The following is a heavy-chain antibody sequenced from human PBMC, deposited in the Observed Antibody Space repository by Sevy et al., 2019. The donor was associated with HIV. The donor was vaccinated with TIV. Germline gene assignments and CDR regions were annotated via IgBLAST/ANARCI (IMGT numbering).Heavy chain of an antibody. D-gene: IGHD3-22*01. CDR3: ARSRSGYFDSSGYYIT. Sequence: GESLKISCKGHGYSFTSHWIGWVRQMPGKGLDWMGIIFPGDSETRYSPSFQGEVTISADKSISTAFLQWSSLKASDTAIYYCARSRSGYFDSSGYYITWGQGTLVTVSS. J-gene: IGHJ5*02. CDR1: GYSFTSHW. V-gene: IGHV5-51*01. CDR2: IFPGDSET.